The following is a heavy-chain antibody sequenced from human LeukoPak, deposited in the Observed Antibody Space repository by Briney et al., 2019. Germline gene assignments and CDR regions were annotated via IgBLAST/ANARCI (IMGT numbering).Heavy chain of an antibody. V-gene: IGHV4-59*01. CDR2: IYYSGTT. CDR1: GGSFSGYY. CDR3: ATCSGTTCYD. D-gene: IGHD2-15*01. Sequence: PSETLSLTCAVYGGSFSGYYWSWIRQPPGKGLEWIGSIYYSGTTNYNPSLKSRVTISVDTSKNQFSLRLRSVTAADTAVYYCATCSGTTCYDWGQGTLVIVSS. J-gene: IGHJ4*02.